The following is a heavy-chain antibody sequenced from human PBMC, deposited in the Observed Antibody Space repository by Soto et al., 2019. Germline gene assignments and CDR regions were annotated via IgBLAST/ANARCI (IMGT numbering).Heavy chain of an antibody. CDR1: GGTFSSYT. D-gene: IGHD3-22*01. V-gene: IGHV1-69*08. Sequence: QVQLVQSGAEVKKPGSSVKVSCKASGGTFSSYTISWVRQAPGQGLEWMGRIIPILGIANYAQKFQGRVTITADKSTSTAYMELSSLRSEDTAVYYCAREGYYDSSGPELYYGMDVWGQGTTVTVSS. CDR3: AREGYYDSSGPELYYGMDV. J-gene: IGHJ6*02. CDR2: IIPILGIA.